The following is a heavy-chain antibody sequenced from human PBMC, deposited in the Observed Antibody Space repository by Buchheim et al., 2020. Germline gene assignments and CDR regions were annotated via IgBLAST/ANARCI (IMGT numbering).Heavy chain of an antibody. CDR3: AREDWATYNNGWRVIDY. CDR1: GFIFSNDW. Sequence: VQLVESGGGLVQPGGSLRLSCLASGFIFSNDWMGWVRQAPGKGLEWDADIKKDESAKYYVDSVKGRFTISRDNAKNSVYLQMNSLRTEDTAVYYCAREDWATYNNGWRVIDYWGQGIL. J-gene: IGHJ4*02. D-gene: IGHD6-19*01. CDR2: IKKDESAK. V-gene: IGHV3-7*01.